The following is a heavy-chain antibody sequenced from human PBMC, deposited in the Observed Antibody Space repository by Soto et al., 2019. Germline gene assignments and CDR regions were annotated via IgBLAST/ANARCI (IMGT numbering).Heavy chain of an antibody. J-gene: IGHJ4*02. CDR2: ISGSGGST. Sequence: GSLRLSCAASGFTFSSYAMSWVRQAPGKGLEWVSAISGSGGSTYYADSVKGRFTISRDNSKNTLYLQMNSLRAEDTAVYYCAKERPSDYYDSSGSIPYYIDYWGQGTLVTVSS. V-gene: IGHV3-23*01. CDR3: AKERPSDYYDSSGSIPYYIDY. D-gene: IGHD3-22*01. CDR1: GFTFSSYA.